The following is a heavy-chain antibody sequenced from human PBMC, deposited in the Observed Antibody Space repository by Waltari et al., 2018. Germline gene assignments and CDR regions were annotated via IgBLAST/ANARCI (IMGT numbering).Heavy chain of an antibody. CDR1: GYTFTGYY. V-gene: IGHV1-2*02. CDR3: ARDVMVIRTRYSYYGMDV. D-gene: IGHD3-9*01. J-gene: IGHJ6*02. CDR2: NNPNRCGT. Sequence: QVQLVQSGAEVKKPGASVKVSCKASGYTFTGYYLHWVRQAPGQGLEWRGWNNPNRCGTNKAQKCQGRVTMTRDTSISAAYMDLSRLRSDDTAVYYCARDVMVIRTRYSYYGMDVWGQGTTVTVSS.